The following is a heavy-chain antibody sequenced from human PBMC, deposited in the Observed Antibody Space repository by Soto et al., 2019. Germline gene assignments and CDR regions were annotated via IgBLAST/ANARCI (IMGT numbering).Heavy chain of an antibody. CDR1: GGSFSGYY. D-gene: IGHD3-10*01. CDR3: ARVDYYYGSGSRRYYYYGMDV. J-gene: IGHJ6*02. Sequence: ETLSLTCAVYGGSFSGYYWSWIRQPPGKGLEWIGEISHSGSTNYNPSLKSRVTISVDTSKNQFSLKLSSVTAADTAVYYCARVDYYYGSGSRRYYYYGMDVWGQGTTVTVSS. V-gene: IGHV4-34*01. CDR2: ISHSGST.